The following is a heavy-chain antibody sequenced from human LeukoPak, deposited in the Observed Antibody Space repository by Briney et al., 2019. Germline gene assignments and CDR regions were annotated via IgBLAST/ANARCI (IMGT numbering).Heavy chain of an antibody. CDR1: GGSFSGYY. CDR2: INHSGST. D-gene: IGHD6-19*01. J-gene: IGHJ5*02. V-gene: IGHV4-34*01. CDR3: AVGSSGLYSELNWFYP. Sequence: SETLSLTCTVWGGSFSGYYWRCLRQPPGKGLEWIGEINHSGSTNYNPSLKSRVTISVDTSKNQFSLKLSSVTAADTAVYYCAVGSSGLYSELNWFYPCGQGTLVTVSS.